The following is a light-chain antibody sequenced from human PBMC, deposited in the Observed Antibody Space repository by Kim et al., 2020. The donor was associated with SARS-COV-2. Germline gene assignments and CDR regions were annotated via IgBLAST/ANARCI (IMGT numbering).Light chain of an antibody. CDR1: QSVSSN. CDR2: GAS. Sequence: EIVMTQSPATLSVSPGERATLSCRAGQSVSSNLAWYQQKPGQAPRLLIYGASTRATGIPARFSGSGSGTEFTLTISSLQSEDFAVYYCQPHRAFGQGTKVDIK. CDR3: QPHRA. V-gene: IGKV3-15*01. J-gene: IGKJ1*01.